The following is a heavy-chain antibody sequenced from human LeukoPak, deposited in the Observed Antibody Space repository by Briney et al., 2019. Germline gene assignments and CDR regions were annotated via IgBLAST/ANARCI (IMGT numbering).Heavy chain of an antibody. Sequence: GSLRLSCAASGFTVSSNYMSWVRQAPGKGLEWVSVIYSGGSTYYADSVKGRFTISRDNSKNTLYLQMNSLRAEDTAVYYCASEYYDILTGYYSVDYWGQGTLVTVSS. CDR1: GFTVSSNY. V-gene: IGHV3-66*01. CDR2: IYSGGST. CDR3: ASEYYDILTGYYSVDY. J-gene: IGHJ4*02. D-gene: IGHD3-9*01.